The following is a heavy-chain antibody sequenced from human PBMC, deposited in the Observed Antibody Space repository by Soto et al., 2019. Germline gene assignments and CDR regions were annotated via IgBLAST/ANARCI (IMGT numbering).Heavy chain of an antibody. CDR2: ISYDGSNK. D-gene: IGHD3-3*01. Sequence: GRSLRISCAASGFTFSSYAMHWVRQAPGKGLEWVAVISYDGSNKYYADSVKGRFTISRDNSKNTLYLQMNSLRAEDTAVYYCARETAILIFGVAHGYGMYGCGQGTTVTVSS. CDR3: ARETAILIFGVAHGYGMYG. J-gene: IGHJ6*02. V-gene: IGHV3-30-3*01. CDR1: GFTFSSYA.